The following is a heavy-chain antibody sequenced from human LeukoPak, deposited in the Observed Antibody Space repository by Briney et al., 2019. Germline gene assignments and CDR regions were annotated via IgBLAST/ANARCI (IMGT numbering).Heavy chain of an antibody. CDR2: ISGSGGST. V-gene: IGHV3-23*01. D-gene: IGHD3-9*01. CDR3: AKAGFDWLSLWYYFDY. Sequence: GGSLRPSCAASGFTFSSYAMSWVRQAPGKGLEWVSAISGSGGSTYYADSVKGRFTISRDNSKNTLYLQMNSLRAEDTAVYYCAKAGFDWLSLWYYFDYWGQGTLVTVSS. J-gene: IGHJ4*02. CDR1: GFTFSSYA.